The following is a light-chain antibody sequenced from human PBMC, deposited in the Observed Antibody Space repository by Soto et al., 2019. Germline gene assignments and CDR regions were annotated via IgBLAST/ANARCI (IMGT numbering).Light chain of an antibody. CDR3: ISYTGSSTSYV. Sequence: QSALTQPASVSGSPGQSITISCSGTSSDVGSYDRVAWYQQFPGKTPKLMIYEVSNRPSGVSSRFSGSKSGNTASLTTSGLQAEDEADYYCISYTGSSTSYVFGSGTKVTV. J-gene: IGLJ1*01. V-gene: IGLV2-14*01. CDR1: SSDVGSYDR. CDR2: EVS.